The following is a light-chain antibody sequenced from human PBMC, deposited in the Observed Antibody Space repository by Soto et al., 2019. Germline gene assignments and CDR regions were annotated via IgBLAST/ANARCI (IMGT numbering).Light chain of an antibody. J-gene: IGKJ1*01. CDR1: QSVSSS. V-gene: IGKV3-11*01. CDR3: QQRDNWPQT. CDR2: DAS. Sequence: EIVLTQYPATLSLSPGERATLSCRASQSVSSSLAWYQQKPGQAPSLLIYDASNRATGIPARFSGSGSGTDFTLTISSLEPEDLAVYYCQQRDNWPQTFGQGTKV.